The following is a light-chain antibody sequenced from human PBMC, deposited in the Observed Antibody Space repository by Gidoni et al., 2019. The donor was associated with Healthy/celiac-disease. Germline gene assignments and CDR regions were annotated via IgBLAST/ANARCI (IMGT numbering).Light chain of an antibody. CDR3: SSYTSSSTNV. J-gene: IGLJ1*01. V-gene: IGLV2-14*01. Sequence: QSALTQPASVSGSLGQSITISCTGTSSDVGGYTYVSWYQQHPGKAPKLMIYDVSNRPSGVSNRFSGSKSGNTASLTISGLQAEDEADYYCSSYTSSSTNVFGTGTKVTVL. CDR2: DVS. CDR1: SSDVGGYTY.